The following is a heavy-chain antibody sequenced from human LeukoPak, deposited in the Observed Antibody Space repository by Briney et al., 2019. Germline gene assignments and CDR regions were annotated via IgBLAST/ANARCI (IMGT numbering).Heavy chain of an antibody. CDR3: ARVYSSSWYGYYYYYMDV. V-gene: IGHV1-18*01. CDR2: ISAHNGNT. D-gene: IGHD6-13*01. J-gene: IGHJ6*03. Sequence: ASVKVSCKASGYTFTSYGISWVRQAPGQGLEWMGWISAHNGNTNYAQKLQGRVTMTTDTSTSTAYMELRSLRSDDTAVYYCARVYSSSWYGYYYYYMDVWGKGTTVTVSS. CDR1: GYTFTSYG.